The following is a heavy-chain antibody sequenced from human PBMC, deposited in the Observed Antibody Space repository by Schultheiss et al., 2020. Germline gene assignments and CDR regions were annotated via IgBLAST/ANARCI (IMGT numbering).Heavy chain of an antibody. J-gene: IGHJ2*01. CDR1: GGSINSGGYY. D-gene: IGHD6-19*01. CDR2: IYYSGST. Sequence: SETLSLTCTVSGGSINSGGYYWSWIRQYPGKGLEWIGYIYYSGSTYYNPSLKSRVTISVDTSKNQFSLQLNSVTPEDTAVYYCARDSSGWQRGPSHWYFDLWGRGTLVTVSS. CDR3: ARDSSGWQRGPSHWYFDL. V-gene: IGHV4-31*03.